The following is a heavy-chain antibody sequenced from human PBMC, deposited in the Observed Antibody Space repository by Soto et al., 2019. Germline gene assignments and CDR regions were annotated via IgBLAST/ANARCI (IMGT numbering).Heavy chain of an antibody. Sequence: QITLKESGPPLVKPTQTLTLTCTISGFSLSRSGVGVGWIRQPPGKAPEWLALIYWDDDKRYSPSLNRRLTITKDTSKAQVVLTMTNVAPVDTATYYCAHRSGYVRAFDIWGQGTMVTVSS. D-gene: IGHD5-12*01. CDR3: AHRSGYVRAFDI. CDR2: IYWDDDK. V-gene: IGHV2-5*02. J-gene: IGHJ3*02. CDR1: GFSLSRSGVG.